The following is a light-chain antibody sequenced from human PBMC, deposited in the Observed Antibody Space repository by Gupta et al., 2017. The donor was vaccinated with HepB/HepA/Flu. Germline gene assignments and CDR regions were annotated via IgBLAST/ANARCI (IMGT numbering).Light chain of an antibody. J-gene: IGKJ5*01. Sequence: EIVLTQSPATLSWSQGERATLSCRASQSVIIYLAWYQQKPGQAPRLLIYDASNRATGIPARFSGSGSGTDFTLTISSLGPEDFAIYYCQQRRSWPITFGQGTRLEIK. CDR3: QQRRSWPIT. CDR1: QSVIIY. CDR2: DAS. V-gene: IGKV3-11*01.